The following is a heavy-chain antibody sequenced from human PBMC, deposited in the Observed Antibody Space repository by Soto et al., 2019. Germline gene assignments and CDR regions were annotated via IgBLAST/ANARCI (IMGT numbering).Heavy chain of an antibody. CDR3: ARGGPIAVAEGFDY. V-gene: IGHV3-74*01. J-gene: IGHJ4*02. Sequence: EVQLVESGGGLVQPGGSLRLSCAASGFTFSSYWMHWVRQAPGKGLVWVSRINSDGSSTSYADSVKGRFTISRDNAKNTLELQMNSLGAEDTAVYYCARGGPIAVAEGFDYWGQGTLVTVSS. D-gene: IGHD6-19*01. CDR2: INSDGSST. CDR1: GFTFSSYW.